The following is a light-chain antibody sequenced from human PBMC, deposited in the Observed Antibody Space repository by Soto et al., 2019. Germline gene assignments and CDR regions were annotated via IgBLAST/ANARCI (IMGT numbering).Light chain of an antibody. Sequence: QPVLTQPASVSGSPGQSITLSCTGTSRDVGAYNCVSWFQQHPGKAPKLMIYDVSNRPSGVSNRFSGSKSGNTASLTISGLQAEDEAEYFCGSYTTSTTVVFGGGTKLTVL. CDR1: SRDVGAYNC. V-gene: IGLV2-14*01. CDR3: GSYTTSTTVV. J-gene: IGLJ2*01. CDR2: DVS.